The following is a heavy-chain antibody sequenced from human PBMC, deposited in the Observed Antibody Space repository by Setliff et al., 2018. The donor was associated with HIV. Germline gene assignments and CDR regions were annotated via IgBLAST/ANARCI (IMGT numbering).Heavy chain of an antibody. CDR3: ARHLPARYYDSSGYYYNDY. Sequence: SETLSLTCTVSGGSISSSSYYWGWIRQPPGKGLEWIGSIYHSGSTYYGPSLKSRVTIPVVTSKNQFSLKLNSVTAADTAVYYCARHLPARYYDSSGYYYNDYWGQGTLVTVSS. CDR2: IYHSGST. V-gene: IGHV4-39*01. J-gene: IGHJ4*02. CDR1: GGSISSSSYY. D-gene: IGHD3-22*01.